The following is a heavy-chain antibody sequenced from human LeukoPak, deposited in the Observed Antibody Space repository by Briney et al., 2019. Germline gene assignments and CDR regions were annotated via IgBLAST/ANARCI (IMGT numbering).Heavy chain of an antibody. V-gene: IGHV5-10-1*01. D-gene: IGHD6-6*01. Sequence: GESLRISCKGSGYSFTSYWITWVRQMPGKGLEWMGTIDPSDSNTDCSPSFQGHVTISADKSISTAYLQWSSLKASDTAMYYCARRFGSSSYNYFYTMDVWGQGTTVTVSS. J-gene: IGHJ6*02. CDR1: GYSFTSYW. CDR3: ARRFGSSSYNYFYTMDV. CDR2: IDPSDSNT.